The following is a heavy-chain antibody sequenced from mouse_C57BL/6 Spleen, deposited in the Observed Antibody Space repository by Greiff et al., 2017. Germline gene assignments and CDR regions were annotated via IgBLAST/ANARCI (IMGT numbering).Heavy chain of an antibody. CDR2: IRSKSNNYAT. J-gene: IGHJ1*03. CDR3: VRQGFYYGSGNWYFDV. V-gene: IGHV10-1*01. Sequence: EVQLQESGGGLVQPKGSLKLSCAASGFSFNTYAMNWVRQAPGKGVEWVARIRSKSNNYATYYADSVKDRFTISRDDSESMLYLQMNNLKTEVTAMFYCVRQGFYYGSGNWYFDVWGTGTTVTVSS. D-gene: IGHD1-1*01. CDR1: GFSFNTYA.